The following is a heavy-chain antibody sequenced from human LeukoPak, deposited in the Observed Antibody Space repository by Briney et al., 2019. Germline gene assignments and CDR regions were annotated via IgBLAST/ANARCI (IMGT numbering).Heavy chain of an antibody. CDR3: AREGLGYDSSGYYNPGY. J-gene: IGHJ4*02. V-gene: IGHV5-51*01. CDR1: GYSFTSYW. Sequence: GESLKISCKGSGYSFTSYWIGWVRQMPGKGLEWMGIIYPGDSDTRYSPSFQGQATISADESISTAYLQWSSLKASDTAMYYCAREGLGYDSSGYYNPGYWGQGTLVTVSS. D-gene: IGHD3-22*01. CDR2: IYPGDSDT.